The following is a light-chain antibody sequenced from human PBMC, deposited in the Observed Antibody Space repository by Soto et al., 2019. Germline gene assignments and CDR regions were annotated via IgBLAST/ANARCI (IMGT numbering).Light chain of an antibody. J-gene: IGKJ2*01. CDR3: QQSYSNSYT. CDR1: QSMSDS. V-gene: IGKV1-39*01. Sequence: DIQLTQSPSSLSASVGDRVTITCRASQSMSDSLNWYQQKSGKAPKLLIYSASSLESGVPSRFSGSVSGTDFTLTISSLQPEDFGTYFCQQSYSNSYTFGQGTTLEIK. CDR2: SAS.